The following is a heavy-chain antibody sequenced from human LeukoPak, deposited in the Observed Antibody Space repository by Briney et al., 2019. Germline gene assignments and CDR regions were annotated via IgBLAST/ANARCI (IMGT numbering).Heavy chain of an antibody. V-gene: IGHV1-69*05. D-gene: IGHD3-16*01. Sequence: SVKVSCKASGGTFSSYAIRWVRQAPGQGLEWMGGIIPIFGTANYAQKFQGRVTITTDESTSTAYMELSSLRSEDTAVYYCARDLGVGIPVDAFDIWGQGTMVTVSS. CDR1: GGTFSSYA. CDR2: IIPIFGTA. J-gene: IGHJ3*02. CDR3: ARDLGVGIPVDAFDI.